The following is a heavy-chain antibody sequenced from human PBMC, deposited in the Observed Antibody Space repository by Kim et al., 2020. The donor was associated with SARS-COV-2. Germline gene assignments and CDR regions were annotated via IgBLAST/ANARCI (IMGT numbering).Heavy chain of an antibody. Sequence: GGSLRLSCAASGITFSSYGMHWVRQAPGKGLEWVAVISYDGSNKNYADSVKGRFTISRDNSKNTLYLQMNSLRDEDTAVYYCAKDLEMGHGSGWYYYCYGMDVWGQGTPGTVSS. V-gene: IGHV3-30*18. CDR1: GITFSSYG. J-gene: IGHJ6*02. D-gene: IGHD6-19*01. CDR2: ISYDGSNK. CDR3: AKDLEMGHGSGWYYYCYGMDV.